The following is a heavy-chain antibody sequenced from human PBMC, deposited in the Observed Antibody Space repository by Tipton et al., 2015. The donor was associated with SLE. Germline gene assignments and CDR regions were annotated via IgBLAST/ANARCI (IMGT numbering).Heavy chain of an antibody. CDR3: ARTTHYYYYMDV. Sequence: TLSLTCTVSGGSVGTYYWSWLRQPAGKGLEWIGRIYTSGSANVNPSFKSRVSMSIDTSKNQLSLKLNSVTAADTAMYYCARTTHYYYYMDVWGKGTTVTVSS. CDR1: GGSVGTYY. D-gene: IGHD4-17*01. V-gene: IGHV4-4*07. J-gene: IGHJ6*03. CDR2: IYTSGSA.